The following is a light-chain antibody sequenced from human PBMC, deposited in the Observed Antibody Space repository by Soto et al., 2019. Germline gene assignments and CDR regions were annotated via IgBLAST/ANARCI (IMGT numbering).Light chain of an antibody. J-gene: IGKJ4*01. CDR3: MQALQTPLT. CDR1: QSLRHSNGYNF. CDR2: MGS. V-gene: IGKV2-28*01. Sequence: DIVLTQSPLSLPVTPGEPASISCRSSQSLRHSNGYNFLDWYLQRPGQSPQLLIYMGSYRASGVPDRFSGSGSGTDFTLKISSVEAEDVGVYYCMQALQTPLTFGGGTKVDIK.